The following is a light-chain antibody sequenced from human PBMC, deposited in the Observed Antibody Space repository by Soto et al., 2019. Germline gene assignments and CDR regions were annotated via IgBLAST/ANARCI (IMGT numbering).Light chain of an antibody. Sequence: EIVMTQSPGTLSLSPGETATLSCRASQTIGRNYLAWYQQKPGQAPRLLIYGISTRAADIPARFSGSGSATDFTLTISSLQSEDFAVYYCQQHSKWPITFGQGTRLEIK. CDR3: QQHSKWPIT. V-gene: IGKV3-15*01. CDR2: GIS. CDR1: QTIGRN. J-gene: IGKJ5*01.